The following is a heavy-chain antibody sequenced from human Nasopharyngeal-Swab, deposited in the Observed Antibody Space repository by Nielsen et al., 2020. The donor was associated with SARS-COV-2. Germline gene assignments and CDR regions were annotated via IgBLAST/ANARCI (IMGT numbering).Heavy chain of an antibody. J-gene: IGHJ4*02. CDR1: GYSFRSYG. V-gene: IGHV1-18*01. D-gene: IGHD5-18*01. CDR2: ISIYTGET. Sequence: ASVKVSCKASGYSFRSYGINWVRQAPAQGLEWVGWISIYTGETNYAEKFQGRVSMPTDTSTTTAFMELTSLRSHDKAVFYCARDVEEWLVVPALSFDYWGQGTLVTVSS. CDR3: ARDVEEWLVVPALSFDY.